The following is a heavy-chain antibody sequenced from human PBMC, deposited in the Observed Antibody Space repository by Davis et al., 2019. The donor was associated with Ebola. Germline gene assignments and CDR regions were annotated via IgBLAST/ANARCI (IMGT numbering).Heavy chain of an antibody. CDR1: GGSVSSGTNY. V-gene: IGHV4-61*01. CDR2: IYHSGST. CDR3: ARTAMTSISDLGLGYNYFDP. J-gene: IGHJ5*02. D-gene: IGHD2-21*02. Sequence: ETLSLTCTVSGGSVSSGTNYWSWIRQPPGKGLEWIGYIYHSGSTIYNPSLKSRVTISIDTSKNQFSLKLSSVTAADTAVFYCARTAMTSISDLGLGYNYFDPWGQGTLVTVST.